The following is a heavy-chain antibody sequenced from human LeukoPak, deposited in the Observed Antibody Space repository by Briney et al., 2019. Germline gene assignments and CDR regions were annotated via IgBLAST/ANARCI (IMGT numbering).Heavy chain of an antibody. CDR3: ARVGYYESSGYYEY. V-gene: IGHV1-2*06. CDR2: INPNSGGT. J-gene: IGHJ4*02. D-gene: IGHD3-22*01. CDR1: GYTLTDYY. Sequence: GASVKVSCKASGYTLTDYYMHWVRQAPGQGLEWMGRINPNSGGTNYAQKFQGRVTMTRDTFISTVYMELSRLRSDDTAVYYCARVGYYESSGYYEYWGQGTLVTVSS.